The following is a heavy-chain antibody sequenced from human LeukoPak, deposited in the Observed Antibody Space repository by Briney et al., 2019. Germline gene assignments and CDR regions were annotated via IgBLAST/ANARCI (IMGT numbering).Heavy chain of an antibody. J-gene: IGHJ4*02. CDR1: GDSISSDY. D-gene: IGHD3-9*01. V-gene: IGHV4-59*08. CDR2: VYFTGST. Sequence: SETLSLTCTVSGDSISSDYWGWVRQSPGEGLEWIGYVYFTGSTNYPPPLKSRVTISIDSSNTPFSLSLSSVTAAYTAVYYCSRMNVNYDILNWGQGTLVTVSS. CDR3: SRMNVNYDILN.